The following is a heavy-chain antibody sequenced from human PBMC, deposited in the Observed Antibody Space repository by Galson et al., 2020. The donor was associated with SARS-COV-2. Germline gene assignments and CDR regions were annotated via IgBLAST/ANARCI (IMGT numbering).Heavy chain of an antibody. CDR1: GFAYSNYW. Sequence: GESLKISCAAPGFAYSNYWMHWDRQTPGKGQEWVSRSKSDGSSITYAESVKGRFTLSRDNAKNTLYLHMNCLRSEDTALYYCSGALAIWGQGTLVTVSS. V-gene: IGHV3-74*01. CDR2: SKSDGSSI. J-gene: IGHJ4*02. CDR3: SGALAI.